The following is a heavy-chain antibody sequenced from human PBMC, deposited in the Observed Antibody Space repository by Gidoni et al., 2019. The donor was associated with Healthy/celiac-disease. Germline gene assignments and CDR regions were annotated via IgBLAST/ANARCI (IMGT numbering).Heavy chain of an antibody. CDR1: GFPFSSYA. V-gene: IGHV3-64D*06. J-gene: IGHJ6*02. CDR3: VKNYYDILTGYYGMDV. D-gene: IGHD3-9*01. Sequence: EVQLVESGGGLVQPGGSLRLSCSASGFPFSSYAMHWVRQAPGKGLEYVSAISSNGGSTYYADSVKGRFTISRDNSKNTLYLQMSSLRAEDTAVYYCVKNYYDILTGYYGMDVWGQGTTVTVSS. CDR2: ISSNGGST.